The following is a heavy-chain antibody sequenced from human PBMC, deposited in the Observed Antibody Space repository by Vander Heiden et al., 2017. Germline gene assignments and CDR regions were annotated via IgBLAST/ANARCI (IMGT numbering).Heavy chain of an antibody. D-gene: IGHD6-6*01. J-gene: IGHJ4*02. CDR3: ARRRAVAARTIFDS. V-gene: IGHV3-7*01. CDR1: GFPSSSKW. CDR2: INEGGSEE. Sequence: EVHLLESGGGLVQPGGSLRLSCAASGFPSSSKWMGWVRQAAGKGLEWVANINEGGSEEYYVDSVKGRFTISRDNAKNSLFLQMNSLRAEDTAVYYCARRRAVAARTIFDSWGQGTLVTVSS.